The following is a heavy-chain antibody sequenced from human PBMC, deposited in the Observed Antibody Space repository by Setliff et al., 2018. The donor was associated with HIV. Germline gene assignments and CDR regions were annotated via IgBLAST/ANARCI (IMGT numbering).Heavy chain of an antibody. CDR1: GASISSSSYY. J-gene: IGHJ4*02. Sequence: ETLSLTCSVSGASISSSSYYWGWVRQPPGKGLEWIGSVSYSGSTYYSPSLKSRVTIAVDTSKNQFSLNLKSMTAADTAVYYCASCHVAIGYDFNYWGRGVLVTVSS. CDR2: VSYSGST. CDR3: ASCHVAIGYDFNY. V-gene: IGHV4-39*01. D-gene: IGHD5-18*01.